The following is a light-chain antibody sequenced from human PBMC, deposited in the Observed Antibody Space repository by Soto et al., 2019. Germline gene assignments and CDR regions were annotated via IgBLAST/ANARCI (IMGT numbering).Light chain of an antibody. Sequence: QSVLTQPPSVSGAAGQRVTISCTGSSSNIGAGFDIHWYQKLPGTAPKLLIYGHSNRPSGVPDRFSGSKSGTSASLAITGLXAEDEADYYCQSYDSSLTGYVFGTGTKVTVL. CDR3: QSYDSSLTGYV. CDR2: GHS. J-gene: IGLJ1*01. CDR1: SSNIGAGFD. V-gene: IGLV1-40*01.